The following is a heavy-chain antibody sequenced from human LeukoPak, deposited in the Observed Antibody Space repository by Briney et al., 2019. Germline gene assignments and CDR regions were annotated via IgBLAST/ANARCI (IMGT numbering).Heavy chain of an antibody. V-gene: IGHV3-30*18. CDR1: GFTFSSYG. D-gene: IGHD3-10*01. Sequence: GGSLRLSCAASGFTFSSYGMHWVRQAPGKGLEWVAVISYDGSNKYYADSVKGRFTISRDNSKNTLYLQMNSLRAEDTAVYYCAKDPSLAYYYASRGHHFDYWGQGTLVTVSS. J-gene: IGHJ4*02. CDR3: AKDPSLAYYYASRGHHFDY. CDR2: ISYDGSNK.